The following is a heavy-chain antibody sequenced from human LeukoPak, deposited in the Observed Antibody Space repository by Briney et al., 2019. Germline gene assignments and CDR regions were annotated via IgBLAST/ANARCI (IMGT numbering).Heavy chain of an antibody. CDR1: GGSIGSGGYF. J-gene: IGHJ5*02. CDR3: AREVVVVTGVGVRHDWFDP. V-gene: IGHV4-30-2*01. D-gene: IGHD2-21*02. Sequence: SETLSLTCTVSGGSIGSGGYFWSWIRQPPGKGLEWIGYIYHSGSTYYNPSLKSRVTISVDTSKNQFSLKLSSVTAADTAVYYCAREVVVVTGVGVRHDWFDPWGQGTLVTVSS. CDR2: IYHSGST.